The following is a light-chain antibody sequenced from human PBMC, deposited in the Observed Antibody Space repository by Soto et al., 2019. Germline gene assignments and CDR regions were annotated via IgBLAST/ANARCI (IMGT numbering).Light chain of an antibody. CDR3: GTWDSGLNAGV. CDR1: SSNIGESF. J-gene: IGLJ2*01. CDR2: DSN. Sequence: QSVLTQPPSVSAAPGQKVTISCSGSSSNIGESFVSWYQQLPGTAPKLLIYDSNKRPSGIPDRFSGSQSVTSATLAITGLQTGDEADYYCGTWDSGLNAGVFGGGTKLTVL. V-gene: IGLV1-51*01.